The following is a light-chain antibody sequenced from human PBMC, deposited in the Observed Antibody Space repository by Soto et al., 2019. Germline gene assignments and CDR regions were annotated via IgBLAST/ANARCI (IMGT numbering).Light chain of an antibody. J-gene: IGKJ3*01. CDR3: QQRSSWPAT. CDR2: DAS. CDR1: QSVSSY. Sequence: EFAFTQSPSTLSLSPGERGTLSCRASQSVSSYLAWYQQRPGQAPRLLIYDASNRATGIPARFSGSGSGTDFTLTISSLEPEDFAVYYCQQRSSWPATFGPGTKVDIK. V-gene: IGKV3-11*01.